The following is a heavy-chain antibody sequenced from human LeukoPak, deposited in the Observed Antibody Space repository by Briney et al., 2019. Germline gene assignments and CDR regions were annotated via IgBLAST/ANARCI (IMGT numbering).Heavy chain of an antibody. CDR2: IKEDGSER. Sequence: QSGGSLRLSCVASGFTSGFNFSEFWMSWVRQAPGKGLEWVANIKEDGSERYSVDSVEGRFTISRDNAKKSLYLQMNSLRVEDTAVYYCAKRIQSAMATGYWGQGTLVTVSS. V-gene: IGHV3-7*03. CDR3: AKRIQSAMATGY. J-gene: IGHJ4*02. CDR1: GFNFSEFW. D-gene: IGHD5-18*01.